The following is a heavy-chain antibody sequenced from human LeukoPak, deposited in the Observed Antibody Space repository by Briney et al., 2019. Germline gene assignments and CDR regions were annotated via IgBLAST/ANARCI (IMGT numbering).Heavy chain of an antibody. CDR2: ISLSSSYI. CDR3: AKDFGRSAYDRPFDY. D-gene: IGHD5-12*01. Sequence: GGSLRLSCAASGFTFRSYSMNWVRQAPGKGLEWVSSISLSSSYIYYADSVKGRFTISRDNAKNSLYLQMNSLRAEDTALYYCAKDFGRSAYDRPFDYWGQGTLVTVSS. V-gene: IGHV3-21*04. J-gene: IGHJ4*02. CDR1: GFTFRSYS.